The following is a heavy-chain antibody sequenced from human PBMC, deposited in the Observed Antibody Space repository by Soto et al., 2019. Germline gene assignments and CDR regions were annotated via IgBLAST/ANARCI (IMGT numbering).Heavy chain of an antibody. CDR3: ASYVWGSYRSLDY. CDR2: IYYSGTT. V-gene: IGHV4-31*02. D-gene: IGHD3-16*02. CDR1: GGSITSGGWY. Sequence: SETLSLTCTVSGGSITSGGWYWSWIRQHPGKGLEWIGYIYYSGTTYYNASLKSRVTMSVDTSKNQFSLTLSSVTAADTAVYYCASYVWGSYRSLDYWGQGXLVTVYS. J-gene: IGHJ4*02.